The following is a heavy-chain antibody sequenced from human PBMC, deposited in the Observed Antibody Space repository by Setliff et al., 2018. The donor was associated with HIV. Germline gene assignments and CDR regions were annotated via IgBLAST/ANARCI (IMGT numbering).Heavy chain of an antibody. D-gene: IGHD2-2*01. Sequence: PSETLSLTCTVSGGSISSHYWSWIRQPPGKGLQWIGFIYNTETTNYNPSLKSRVTISLDTSKNQFSLKLTSLTAADTAVYYCARGGTSSNWFDPWGQGTLVTVPQ. V-gene: IGHV4-59*11. CDR2: IYNTETT. J-gene: IGHJ5*02. CDR3: ARGGTSSNWFDP. CDR1: GGSISSHY.